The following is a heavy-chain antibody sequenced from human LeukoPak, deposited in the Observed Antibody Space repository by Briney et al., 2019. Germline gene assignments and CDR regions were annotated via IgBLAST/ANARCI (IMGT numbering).Heavy chain of an antibody. J-gene: IGHJ5*02. CDR3: ARQVLGGSSWYWFDP. D-gene: IGHD6-13*01. V-gene: IGHV4-39*01. CDR2: IYYGGST. Sequence: SETLSLTCTVSGDSISNSRYYWGWIRQPPGKGLDWIASIYYGGSTFYNPSLKSRVTISVDTSKNQFSLTLSSVTAADTAVYYCARQVLGGSSWYWFDPWGQGTLVTVSS. CDR1: GDSISNSRYY.